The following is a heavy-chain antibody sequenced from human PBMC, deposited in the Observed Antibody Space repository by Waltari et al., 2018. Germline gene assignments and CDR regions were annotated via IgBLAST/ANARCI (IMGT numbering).Heavy chain of an antibody. V-gene: IGHV3-23*04. Sequence: EVQLVESGGGLVQPGGSLRLSWAASGFTFSSYAMSWVRQVPGKGLGWVSSISGNGANTYYADSVKGRFTISRDNSKNTLFLQMDSLRAEDTAVYYCAKALTLSSTWDMHWGQGTLVTVSS. CDR3: AKALTLSSTWDMH. CDR2: ISGNGANT. D-gene: IGHD6-13*01. CDR1: GFTFSSYA. J-gene: IGHJ4*02.